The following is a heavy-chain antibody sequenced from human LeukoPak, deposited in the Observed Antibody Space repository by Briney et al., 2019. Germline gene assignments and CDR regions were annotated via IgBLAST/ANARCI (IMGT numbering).Heavy chain of an antibody. D-gene: IGHD1-1*01. CDR2: INHTGST. Sequence: SETLSLTCVVYGGSFSGYYWSWIRQPPGKGLEWIGEINHTGSTNYNPSLKNRVTISVDTSKNQFSLKLSSVTAADTAVYYCARLERHRYYFDYWGQGTLVTVSS. V-gene: IGHV4-34*01. CDR1: GGSFSGYY. J-gene: IGHJ4*02. CDR3: ARLERHRYYFDY.